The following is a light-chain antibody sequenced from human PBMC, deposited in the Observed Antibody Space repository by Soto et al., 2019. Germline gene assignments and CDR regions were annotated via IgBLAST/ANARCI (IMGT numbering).Light chain of an antibody. CDR3: QQYGSSRWT. J-gene: IGKJ1*01. CDR2: DAS. CDR1: QSISSSY. Sequence: EVVLPQSPGTLSLSPGERATLSCRASQSISSSYLVWYQQKPGQAPRLLIYDASSRATGIPDRFSGSGSGTDFTLTISRLEPEDFAVYYCQQYGSSRWTFGQGTKVEIK. V-gene: IGKV3-20*01.